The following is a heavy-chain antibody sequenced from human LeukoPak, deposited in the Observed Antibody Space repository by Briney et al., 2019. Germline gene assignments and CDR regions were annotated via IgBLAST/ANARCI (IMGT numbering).Heavy chain of an antibody. J-gene: IGHJ4*02. CDR3: ARDWAAAGTSMDFDY. Sequence: GGSLRLSCAASGFTFSSYSMNWVRQAPGKGLEWVSSISSSSSYIYYADPVKGRFTISRDNAKNSLYLQMNSLRAEDTAVYYCARDWAAAGTSMDFDYWGQGTLVTVSS. CDR2: ISSSSSYI. D-gene: IGHD6-13*01. CDR1: GFTFSSYS. V-gene: IGHV3-21*01.